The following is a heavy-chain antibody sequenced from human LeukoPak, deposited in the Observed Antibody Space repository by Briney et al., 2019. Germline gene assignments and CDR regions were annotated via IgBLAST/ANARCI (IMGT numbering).Heavy chain of an antibody. CDR1: GGSIGSSSYC. D-gene: IGHD5-24*01. CDR3: ARTENYIPEDCFDP. V-gene: IGHV4-39*01. CDR2: ICYSGST. J-gene: IGHJ5*02. Sequence: PSETLSLTCSVSGGSIGSSSYCWGWIRQPPGKGLEWIGTICYSGSTFYNPSLKSRVTLSVDTSKNQFSLKLSSVTAADTAVYYCARTENYIPEDCFDPWGQGTLVTVSS.